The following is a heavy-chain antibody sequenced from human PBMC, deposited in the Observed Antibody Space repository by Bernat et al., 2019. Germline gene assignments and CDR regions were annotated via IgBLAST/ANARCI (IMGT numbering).Heavy chain of an antibody. V-gene: IGHV3-23*01. CDR3: VIVGGWGTIPFDY. CDR2: ISGTGDNT. CDR1: GFTFNSYT. J-gene: IGHJ4*02. Sequence: EVQLLDSGGGLEQPGGSLRLSCTASGFTFNSYTMSWVRQAPGKGLEWVSSISGTGDNTQYAESVKGRFTISRDNSKNTLYLQMNGLRVGDTAIYYCVIVGGWGTIPFDYWGQGTLVTVSS. D-gene: IGHD1-7*01.